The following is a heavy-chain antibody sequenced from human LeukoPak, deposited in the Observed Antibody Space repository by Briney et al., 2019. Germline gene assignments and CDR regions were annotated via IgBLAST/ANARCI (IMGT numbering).Heavy chain of an antibody. CDR2: ISDSGDDT. J-gene: IGHJ4*02. D-gene: IGHD5-24*01. Sequence: GGSLRLSCAASGFTFSSCSMSWVRQAPGKGLEWVSVISDSGDDTYYADSVKGRFTISRDNSKNTLYLQMNSLRAEDTAVYYCARGAGYNYPYYFDYWGQGTLVTVSS. CDR3: ARGAGYNYPYYFDY. V-gene: IGHV3-23*01. CDR1: GFTFSSCS.